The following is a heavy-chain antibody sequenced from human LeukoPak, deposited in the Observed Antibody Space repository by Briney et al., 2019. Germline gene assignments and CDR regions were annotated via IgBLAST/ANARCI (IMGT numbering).Heavy chain of an antibody. J-gene: IGHJ4*02. V-gene: IGHV3-7*01. D-gene: IGHD5-12*01. Sequence: PGGSLRLSCAASGFTFSTYWMSWVRQAPGKGLEWVGNIKGDGSDKYYGDSVKGRFTISRDNAKNSLYLQMNSLRAEDTAVYYCARDAPGYGGYGDWGQGILVTVSS. CDR3: ARDAPGYGGYGD. CDR2: IKGDGSDK. CDR1: GFTFSTYW.